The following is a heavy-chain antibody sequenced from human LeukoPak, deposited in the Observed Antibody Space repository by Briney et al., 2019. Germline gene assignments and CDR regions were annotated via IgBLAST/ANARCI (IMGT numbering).Heavy chain of an antibody. CDR1: GGSISSYY. D-gene: IGHD6-13*01. J-gene: IGHJ6*03. V-gene: IGHV4-59*01. CDR2: IYYSGST. Sequence: RPSETLSLTCTVSGGSISSYYWSWIRQPPGKGLEWIGYIYYSGSTNYNPSIKSRVTISVDTSKNQFSLKLSSVTAADTAVYYCARAIGAAGLTHYYYYYMDVWGKGTTVTVSS. CDR3: ARAIGAAGLTHYYYYYMDV.